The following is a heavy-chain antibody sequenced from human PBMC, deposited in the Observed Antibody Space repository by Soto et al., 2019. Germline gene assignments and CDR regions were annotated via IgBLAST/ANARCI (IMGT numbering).Heavy chain of an antibody. D-gene: IGHD2-2*02. V-gene: IGHV3-30-3*01. Sequence: GGSLRLSCAASGFTFSSYAMHWVRQAPGKGLEWVAVISYDGSNKYYADSVKGRFTISRDNSKNTLYLQMNSLRAEDTAVYYCARPVVPAAIPYNWFDPWGQGXLVTVCS. CDR1: GFTFSSYA. CDR3: ARPVVPAAIPYNWFDP. J-gene: IGHJ5*02. CDR2: ISYDGSNK.